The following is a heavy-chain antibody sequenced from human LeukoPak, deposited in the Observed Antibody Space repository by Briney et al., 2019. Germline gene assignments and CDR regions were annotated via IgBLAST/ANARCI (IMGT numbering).Heavy chain of an antibody. CDR2: LYYSGRT. CDR3: ARRYCSGADCYGGDSYYYMDV. D-gene: IGHD2-2*01. CDR1: GGTISTSLYY. Sequence: SETLSLTCSVSGGTISTSLYYWGWIRQPPGEGLEWIGSLYYSGRTYYNPSLKSRVTISIDTSKNQFSLRLTSVTAADTAVYYCARRYCSGADCYGGDSYYYMDVWGKGTTVTISS. V-gene: IGHV4-39*01. J-gene: IGHJ6*03.